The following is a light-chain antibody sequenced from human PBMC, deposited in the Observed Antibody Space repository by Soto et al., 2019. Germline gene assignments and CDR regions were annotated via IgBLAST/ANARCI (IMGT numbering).Light chain of an antibody. V-gene: IGKV1-5*01. J-gene: IGKJ1*01. CDR2: HAS. Sequence: DIQMTQSPSTLPASVGDRVTITCRASQRISNWWAWYQQKPGTAPKVLSYHASNLQSGVPSRFSGSGSGTEFTLTIRSLQADDFATYYCQQYKSYSFGQGTKVDIK. CDR1: QRISNW. CDR3: QQYKSYS.